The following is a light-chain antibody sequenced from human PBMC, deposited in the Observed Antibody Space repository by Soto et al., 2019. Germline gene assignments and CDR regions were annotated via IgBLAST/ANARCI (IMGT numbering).Light chain of an antibody. CDR3: SSYAGSNIYV. CDR1: SSDVGGYNF. Sequence: QSALAQPPSASGSPGQSVTISCTGTSSDVGGYNFVSWYQHHPGKAPKVIIYEVSKRPSGVPNRFSGSKSGNTASLTVSGLQAEDEAEYYCSSYAGSNIYVFGTGTKLTVL. V-gene: IGLV2-8*01. J-gene: IGLJ1*01. CDR2: EVS.